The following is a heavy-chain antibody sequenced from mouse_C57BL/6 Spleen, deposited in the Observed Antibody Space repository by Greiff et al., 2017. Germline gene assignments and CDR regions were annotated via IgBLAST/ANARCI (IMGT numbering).Heavy chain of an antibody. V-gene: IGHV1-22*01. D-gene: IGHD1-1*01. CDR2: INPNNGGT. Sequence: VQLKESGPELVKPGASVKMSCKASGYTFTDYNMHWVKQSHGKSLEWIGYINPNNGGTSYNQKFKGKATLTVNKSSSTAYMELRSLTSEDSAVYYCARVWITTVVAKGGYYFDYWGQGTTLTVSS. CDR3: ARVWITTVVAKGGYYFDY. J-gene: IGHJ2*01. CDR1: GYTFTDYN.